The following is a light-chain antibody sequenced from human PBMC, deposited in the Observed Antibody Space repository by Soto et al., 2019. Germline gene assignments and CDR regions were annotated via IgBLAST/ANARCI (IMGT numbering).Light chain of an antibody. Sequence: QSALTQPASVSGSPGQSITISCTGTSSDVGGYNYVSWYQQHPGKAPKLMIYDVSNRPSGVSNRFSGSKSGNTASLTISGLQAEDEAEYYCSSYTSSSLYVFGTGTTLTVL. CDR3: SSYTSSSLYV. V-gene: IGLV2-14*01. CDR1: SSDVGGYNY. CDR2: DVS. J-gene: IGLJ1*01.